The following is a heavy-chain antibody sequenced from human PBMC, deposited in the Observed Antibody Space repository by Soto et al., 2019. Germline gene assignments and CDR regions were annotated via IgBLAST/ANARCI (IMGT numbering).Heavy chain of an antibody. CDR2: IYYSGST. D-gene: IGHD4-17*01. J-gene: IGHJ5*02. CDR3: ARGMLTTVTTCWFDP. V-gene: IGHV4-31*03. CDR1: GGSISSGGYY. Sequence: QVQLQESGPGLVEPSQTLPLTCTVSGGSISSGGYYWSWIRHHPGKGLEWIGYIYYSGSTYYNPSLKSRVTISVDTSKNQFSLKLRSVTAADTAVYYCARGMLTTVTTCWFDPWGQGTLVTVSS.